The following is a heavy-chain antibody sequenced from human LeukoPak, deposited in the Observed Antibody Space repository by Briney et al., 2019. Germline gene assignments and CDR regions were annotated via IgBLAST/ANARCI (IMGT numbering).Heavy chain of an antibody. CDR1: GFTFSSYA. J-gene: IGHJ4*02. D-gene: IGHD6-19*01. V-gene: IGHV4-34*01. CDR3: ARGWQWLDY. Sequence: GSLRLSCAASGFTFSSYAMSWVRQPPGKGLEWIGEINHSGSTNYNPSLKSRVTISVDTSKNQFSLKLSSVTAADTAVYYCARGWQWLDYWGQGTLVTVSS. CDR2: INHSGST.